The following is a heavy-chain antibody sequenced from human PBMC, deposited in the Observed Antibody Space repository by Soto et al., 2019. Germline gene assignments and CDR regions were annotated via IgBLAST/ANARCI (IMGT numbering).Heavy chain of an antibody. J-gene: IGHJ4*02. CDR3: SRGPRLADY. V-gene: IGHV3-30*03. CDR2: ISYDGSNK. CDR1: GFTFSSYS. Sequence: GGSLRLSCAASGFTFSSYSMHWVRQAPGKGLEWVAVISYDGSNKYYADSVKGRFIISRDNAKRSLYLQMNSLTVEDTAVYYCSRGPRLADYWGQGTLVTVSS. D-gene: IGHD6-25*01.